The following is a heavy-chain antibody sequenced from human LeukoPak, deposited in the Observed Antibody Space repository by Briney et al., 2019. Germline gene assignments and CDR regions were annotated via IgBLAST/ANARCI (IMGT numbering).Heavy chain of an antibody. CDR2: ISGSGGST. V-gene: IGHV3-23*01. J-gene: IGHJ4*02. D-gene: IGHD5-18*01. Sequence: GRSLRLSCAASGFTFSSYAMSWVRQDPGKGLEWVSTISGSGGSTYYADSVKGRFTISRDNSKNTLYLQTNTLRAEDTAVYYCAKGAYSYGQNYFDYWGQGTLVTVSS. CDR3: AKGAYSYGQNYFDY. CDR1: GFTFSSYA.